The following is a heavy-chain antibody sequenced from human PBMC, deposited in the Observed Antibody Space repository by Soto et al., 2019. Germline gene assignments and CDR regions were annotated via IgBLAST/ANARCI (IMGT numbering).Heavy chain of an antibody. CDR1: GFTFSSYA. Sequence: GGSLRLSCAASGFTFSSYAMSWVRQAPGKGLEWVSAISGSGGSTYYADSVKGRFTISRDNSKNTLYLQMNSLRAEDTAVYYCAKNGGVGYCSSTSCYLSAGYYYYYGMDVWGQGTTVTVSS. CDR3: AKNGGVGYCSSTSCYLSAGYYYYYGMDV. D-gene: IGHD2-2*01. J-gene: IGHJ6*02. V-gene: IGHV3-23*01. CDR2: ISGSGGST.